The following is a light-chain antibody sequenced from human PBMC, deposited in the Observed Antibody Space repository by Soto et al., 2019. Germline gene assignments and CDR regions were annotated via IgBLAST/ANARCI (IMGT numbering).Light chain of an antibody. J-gene: IGKJ5*01. V-gene: IGKV1-5*01. CDR2: DAS. CDR3: QQYNNWPIT. Sequence: DIQMTQSPSTLSASVGDRVTITCRASQSISSWLAWYQQKPGKAPKLLIYDASSLEGGVPARFDGSESGTEFTLTISSLQSDDFAVYFCQQYNNWPITFGQGTRLEI. CDR1: QSISSW.